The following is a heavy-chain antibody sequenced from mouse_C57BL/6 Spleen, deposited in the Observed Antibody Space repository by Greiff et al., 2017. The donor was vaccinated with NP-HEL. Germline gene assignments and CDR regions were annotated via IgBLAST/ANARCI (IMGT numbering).Heavy chain of an antibody. Sequence: VQLQQSGAELVMPGASVKLSCKASGYTFTSYWMHWVKQRPGQGLEWIGEIDPSDSYTNYNQKFKGKSTLTVDKSSSTAYMQLSILTSEDSAVYYCARSYGSSLYYFDYWGQGTTLTVSS. CDR3: ARSYGSSLYYFDY. V-gene: IGHV1-69*01. CDR1: GYTFTSYW. J-gene: IGHJ2*01. D-gene: IGHD1-1*01. CDR2: IDPSDSYT.